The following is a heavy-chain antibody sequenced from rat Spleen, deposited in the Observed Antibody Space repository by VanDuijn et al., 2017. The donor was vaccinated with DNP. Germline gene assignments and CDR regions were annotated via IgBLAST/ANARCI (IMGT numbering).Heavy chain of an antibody. CDR3: AHGYLDY. D-gene: IGHD1-4*01. Sequence: EVQLQESGPGLVKPSQSLSLTCFVTGYSITSSYRWNWIRKFPGNKLEWMGYINSAGSTNYNPSLKSRISITRDTSKKQFFLQVNSVTTEDTATYYCAHGYLDYWGQGVMVTVSS. CDR2: INSAGST. CDR1: GYSITSSYR. J-gene: IGHJ2*01. V-gene: IGHV3-3*01.